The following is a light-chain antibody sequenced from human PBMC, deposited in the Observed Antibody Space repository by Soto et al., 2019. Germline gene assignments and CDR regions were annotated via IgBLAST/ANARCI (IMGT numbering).Light chain of an antibody. V-gene: IGKV3-20*01. CDR2: GAS. CDR3: QQYGSSPPFT. Sequence: EIVLTQSPGTLSSSPGERATLSCRASQSVSSSYLAWYQQKPGQAPMLLIYGASSRATGIPDRFSGSGSGTDFILTISRLEPEDFAVYYCQQYGSSPPFTFGQGTRLEIK. CDR1: QSVSSSY. J-gene: IGKJ5*01.